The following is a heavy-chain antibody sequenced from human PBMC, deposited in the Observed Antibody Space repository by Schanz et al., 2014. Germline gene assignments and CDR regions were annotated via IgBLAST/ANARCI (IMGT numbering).Heavy chain of an antibody. V-gene: IGHV3-74*01. Sequence: EVQLVESGGGLVQPGGSLRLSCAASGFTFSNYWMHWVRQAPGKGLVWVTRISLGGNSASYADSVKGRFTISRDNAKNTVYLQMNSLRAEDTAVYYCVRDTDYHFDYWGQGTLVTVSS. CDR3: VRDTDYHFDY. D-gene: IGHD4-17*01. CDR1: GFTFSNYW. J-gene: IGHJ4*02. CDR2: ISLGGNSA.